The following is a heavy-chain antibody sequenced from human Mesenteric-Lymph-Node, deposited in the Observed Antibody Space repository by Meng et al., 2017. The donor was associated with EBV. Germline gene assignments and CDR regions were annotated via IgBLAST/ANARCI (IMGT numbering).Heavy chain of an antibody. CDR3: AASSGWWRLDY. V-gene: IGHV4-4*02. J-gene: IGHJ4*02. D-gene: IGHD6-19*01. Sequence: VVLQAAAPRLLKHSGTLSLTCAAVSASVSCGHCWSWVRQPPGKGLEWIGEISHSESTNYNPSLKSRVTISLDKSENQFSLRLTSVTAADTAMYYCAASSGWWRLDYWGQGILVTVSS. CDR1: SASVSCGHC. CDR2: ISHSEST.